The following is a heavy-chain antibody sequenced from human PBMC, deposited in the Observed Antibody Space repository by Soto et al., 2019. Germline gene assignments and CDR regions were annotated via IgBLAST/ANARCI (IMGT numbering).Heavy chain of an antibody. D-gene: IGHD3-22*01. Sequence: SVKVSCKASGGTFSSYAISWVRQAPGQGLEWMGGIIPIFGTANYAQKFQGRVTITADESTSTAYMELSSLRSEDTAGYYCASPWYYYDSSGYDQRVGYFQHWGQGTLVTVSA. CDR3: ASPWYYYDSSGYDQRVGYFQH. CDR1: GGTFSSYA. J-gene: IGHJ1*01. V-gene: IGHV1-69*13. CDR2: IIPIFGTA.